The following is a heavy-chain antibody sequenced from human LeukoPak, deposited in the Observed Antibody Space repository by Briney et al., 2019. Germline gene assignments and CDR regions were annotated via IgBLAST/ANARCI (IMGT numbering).Heavy chain of an antibody. CDR2: IYSGGST. V-gene: IGHV3-53*01. J-gene: IGHJ4*02. CDR3: ARDLGSYLNY. Sequence: PGGSLRLSCAASGFTVSSDYMTWVRQVPGKGLEWVSVIYSGGSTYYADSMKGRFTISRDNSKNTLYLQMNSLRAEDTAVYYCARDLGSYLNYWGQGTVVTVSS. CDR1: GFTVSSDY. D-gene: IGHD6-19*01.